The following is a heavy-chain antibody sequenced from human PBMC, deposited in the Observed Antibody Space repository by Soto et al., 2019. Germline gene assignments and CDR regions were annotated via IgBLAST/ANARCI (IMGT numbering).Heavy chain of an antibody. CDR2: ISAYNGNT. D-gene: IGHD1-1*01. V-gene: IGHV1-18*01. CDR3: ARIELERYLIWGGYFQH. J-gene: IGHJ1*01. Sequence: ASVKVSCKASGYTFTSYGISWVRQAPGQGLEWMGWISAYNGNTNYAQKLQGRVTMTTETSTGTAYMELGSLGSDDTAVYYCARIELERYLIWGGYFQHWGQGTLVTVSS. CDR1: GYTFTSYG.